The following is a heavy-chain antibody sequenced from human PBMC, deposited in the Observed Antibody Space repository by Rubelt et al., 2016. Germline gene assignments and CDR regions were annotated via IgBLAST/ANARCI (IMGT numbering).Heavy chain of an antibody. V-gene: IGHV4-59*12. Sequence: QVQLQESGPGLVKPSETLSLTCTVSGGSISSYYWSWIRQPPGKGLEWIGYIYYSGSTNYNPSLKSQVTIQGDPSQNQFSLKLTSVTAADTAVYYCARGGLRVGRAQHLWSQGTLVTVSS. CDR3: ARGGLRVGRAQHL. D-gene: IGHD3/OR15-3a*01. CDR1: GGSISSYY. J-gene: IGHJ4*02. CDR2: IYYSGST.